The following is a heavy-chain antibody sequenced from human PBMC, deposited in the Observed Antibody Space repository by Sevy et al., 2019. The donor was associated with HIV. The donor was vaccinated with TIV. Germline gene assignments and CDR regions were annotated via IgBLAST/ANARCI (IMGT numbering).Heavy chain of an antibody. Sequence: GGSLRLSCTASGFNFGDYCMSWVRQAPGKGLEWVAFLKSDVYGGTVDDAASVRGRFVISRDDSKTIAYLQMNELKTEDTGVYYCTRWKAAQSIFDYWGQGPLVTVSS. V-gene: IGHV3-49*04. CDR1: GFNFGDYC. J-gene: IGHJ4*02. D-gene: IGHD6-13*01. CDR2: LKSDVYGGTV. CDR3: TRWKAAQSIFDY.